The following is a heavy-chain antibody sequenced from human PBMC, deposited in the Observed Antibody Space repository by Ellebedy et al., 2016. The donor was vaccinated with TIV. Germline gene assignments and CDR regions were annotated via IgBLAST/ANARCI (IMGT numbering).Heavy chain of an antibody. CDR2: ISGRGDTT. V-gene: IGHV3-23*01. Sequence: GESLKISXAASGFTFSNFAMAWVRQAPGEGLEWVSGISGRGDTTYYADSVKGRFTISRDDSKYTLSLQMNSLRAEDTAVYYCARRITGDSHAFDIWGQGTMVTVSS. CDR1: GFTFSNFA. D-gene: IGHD7-27*01. J-gene: IGHJ3*02. CDR3: ARRITGDSHAFDI.